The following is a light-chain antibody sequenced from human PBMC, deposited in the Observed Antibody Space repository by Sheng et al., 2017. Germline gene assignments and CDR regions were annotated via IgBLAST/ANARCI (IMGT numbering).Light chain of an antibody. Sequence: DIQMTQSPATLSASVGDRVTISCRASQSISTWLAWYQQKPGKAPKLLIYEASDLESGVPSRFSGSGSGTEFTLTISSLQPDDIATYYCQHYIMCSTLVQGPKTEIK. CDR3: QHYIMCST. J-gene: IGKJ2*01. V-gene: IGKV1-5*03. CDR2: EAS. CDR1: QSISTW.